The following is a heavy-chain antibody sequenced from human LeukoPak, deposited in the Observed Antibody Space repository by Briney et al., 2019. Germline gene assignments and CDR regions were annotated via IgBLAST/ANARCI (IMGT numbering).Heavy chain of an antibody. J-gene: IGHJ4*02. D-gene: IGHD2-15*01. CDR2: INPNSGDT. CDR3: VTESRYCSGGTCYLIGDY. CDR1: EYTFTDYY. Sequence: ASLTVSCKTSEYTFTDYYMHWVRQAPGQGLEWMGWINPNSGDTNYAQKFQGRVTMTRDTSISTAYMDLSNLRSDDTAVYYCVTESRYCSGGTCYLIGDYWGQGTLVTVSS. V-gene: IGHV1-2*02.